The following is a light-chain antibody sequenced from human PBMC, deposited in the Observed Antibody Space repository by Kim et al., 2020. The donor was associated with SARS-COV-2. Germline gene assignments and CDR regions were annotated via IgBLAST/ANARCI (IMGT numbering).Light chain of an antibody. CDR2: GAS. V-gene: IGKV3-20*01. Sequence: SPGARATLSCRASQSVSSSYLAWYQQKPGQAPRLLIYGASSRATGIPDRFSGSGSGTDFTLTISRLEPEDFAVYYCQQYGSSPYSFGQGTKLEI. CDR1: QSVSSSY. J-gene: IGKJ2*03. CDR3: QQYGSSPYS.